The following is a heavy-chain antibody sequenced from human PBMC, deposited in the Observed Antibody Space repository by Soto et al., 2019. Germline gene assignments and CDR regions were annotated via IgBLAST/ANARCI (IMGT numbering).Heavy chain of an antibody. D-gene: IGHD1-26*01. CDR3: ARGDRGAFDL. CDR1: GFTFDYYW. V-gene: IGHV3-74*01. J-gene: IGHJ3*01. CDR2: IHSDGTST. Sequence: GESLKISCAASGFTFDYYWMHWVRQAPGKGLVWVSRIHSDGTSTTYADSVKGRLTISRDNAKNTLSLQMNSLRAEDTAVYYCARGDRGAFDLWGQGTVVTVSS.